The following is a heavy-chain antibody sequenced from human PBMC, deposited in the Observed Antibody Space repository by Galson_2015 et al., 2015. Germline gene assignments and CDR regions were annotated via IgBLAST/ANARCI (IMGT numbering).Heavy chain of an antibody. J-gene: IGHJ4*02. V-gene: IGHV5-51*03. D-gene: IGHD2-15*01. CDR1: GVSFTSHW. CDR3: AALVGAATARRVEY. CDR2: AYPGDSDT. Sequence: QSAGEVPKPGVFLPISCTGSGVSFTSHWIGWVGHMPGKGLEWMGIAYPGDSDTRYSQSFQGHVTTSGDKSISTAFLPRSSPKASDAAMVYCAALVGAATARRVEYWGQGTLVIVSS.